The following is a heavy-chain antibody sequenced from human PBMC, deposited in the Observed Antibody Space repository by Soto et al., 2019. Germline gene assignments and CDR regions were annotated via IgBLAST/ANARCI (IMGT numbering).Heavy chain of an antibody. Sequence: SETLSLTCTVSGSDITTYYWSWLRQSPGKGLEWIGHIYDTGSTTYNPSLKSRVTISVDTSNKQFPLRLTSVTAADTAVYYCARCPIDHNWFDPWGQGTLVTVSS. D-gene: IGHD3-9*01. CDR2: IYDTGST. CDR1: GSDITTYY. CDR3: ARCPIDHNWFDP. V-gene: IGHV4-59*01. J-gene: IGHJ5*02.